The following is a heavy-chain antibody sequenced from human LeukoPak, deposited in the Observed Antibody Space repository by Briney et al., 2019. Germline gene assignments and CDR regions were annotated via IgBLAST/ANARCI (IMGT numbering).Heavy chain of an antibody. D-gene: IGHD3-16*01. CDR1: GLTFSSYA. Sequence: PGGSLRLSCAASGLTFSSYAMNWVRQAPGKGLEWVSAISGSGGSTYYADSVKGRFTISRDNSKNTLYLQMNSLRAEDTAVYYCAKDLTFGGEYYFDYWGQGTLVTVSS. CDR3: AKDLTFGGEYYFDY. V-gene: IGHV3-23*01. CDR2: ISGSGGST. J-gene: IGHJ4*02.